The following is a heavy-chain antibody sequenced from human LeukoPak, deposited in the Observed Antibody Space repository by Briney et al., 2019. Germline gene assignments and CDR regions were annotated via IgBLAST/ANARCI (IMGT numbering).Heavy chain of an antibody. V-gene: IGHV1-69*04. D-gene: IGHD4-23*01. Sequence: SVKVSCKASGYTFTSYDINWVRQATGQGLEWMGRIIPILGIANYARKFQGRVTITADKSTSTAYMELSSLRSEDTAVYYCARPTTVVTGAFDIWGQGTMVTVSS. J-gene: IGHJ3*02. CDR3: ARPTTVVTGAFDI. CDR1: GYTFTSYD. CDR2: IIPILGIA.